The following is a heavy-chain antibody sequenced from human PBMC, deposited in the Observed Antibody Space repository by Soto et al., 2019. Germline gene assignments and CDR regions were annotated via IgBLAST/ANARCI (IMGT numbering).Heavy chain of an antibody. CDR1: GFTFSSYA. CDR3: ARAAAAGTFTLATDY. D-gene: IGHD6-13*01. Sequence: QVQLVESGGGVVQPGRSLRLSCAASGFTFSSYAMHWVRQAPGKGLEWVAVISYDGSNKYYADSVKGRFTISRDNSKNTLYLQMNSLRAEDTAVYYCARAAAAGTFTLATDYWGQGTLDTVSS. V-gene: IGHV3-30-3*01. J-gene: IGHJ4*02. CDR2: ISYDGSNK.